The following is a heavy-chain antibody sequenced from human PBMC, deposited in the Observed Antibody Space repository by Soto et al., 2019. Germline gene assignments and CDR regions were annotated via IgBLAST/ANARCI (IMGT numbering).Heavy chain of an antibody. J-gene: IGHJ4*02. CDR1: GFTFSGSA. V-gene: IGHV3-73*02. D-gene: IGHD2-21*02. CDR3: TRLYCGGDCDFDS. Sequence: EVQLVESGGGLVQPGGSLKLSCAASGFTFSGSAMHWVRQASGKGLEWVGRIRDKANSYATAYTASVKGRFTISRDDSNNTAYLQMNSLKTEDTAVYYCTRLYCGGDCDFDSWGQGTLVTVSS. CDR2: IRDKANSYAT.